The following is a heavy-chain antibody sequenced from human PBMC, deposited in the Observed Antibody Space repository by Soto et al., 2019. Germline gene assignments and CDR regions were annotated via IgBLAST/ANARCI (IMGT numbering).Heavy chain of an antibody. CDR1: GGSISSYY. D-gene: IGHD4-17*01. Sequence: SETLSLTCTVSGGSISSYYWSWIRQPPGKGLEWIGYIYYRGSTNYNPSLKSRVTISVDTSKNQFSLKLSSVTAADTAVYYCARAPTVSDEPYFDYWGQGTLVTVSS. V-gene: IGHV4-59*08. J-gene: IGHJ4*02. CDR2: IYYRGST. CDR3: ARAPTVSDEPYFDY.